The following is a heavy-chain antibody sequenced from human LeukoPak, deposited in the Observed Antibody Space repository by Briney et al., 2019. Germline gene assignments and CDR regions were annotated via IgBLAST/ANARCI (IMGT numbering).Heavy chain of an antibody. CDR2: ISYDGSNK. D-gene: IGHD3-16*02. Sequence: PGGSLRLSCAVSGFTFSSYWMTWVRQAPGKGLEWVAVISYDGSNKYYADSVKGRFTISRDNSKNTLYLQMNSLRAEGTAVYYCAKEGITFGGVIAIYYFDYWGQGTLVTVSS. V-gene: IGHV3-30*18. CDR1: GFTFSSYW. J-gene: IGHJ4*02. CDR3: AKEGITFGGVIAIYYFDY.